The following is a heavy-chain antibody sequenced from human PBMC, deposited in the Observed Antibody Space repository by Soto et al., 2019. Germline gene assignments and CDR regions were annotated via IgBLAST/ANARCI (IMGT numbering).Heavy chain of an antibody. CDR1: RFTFSSYA. CDR2: ICVSGGST. Sequence: EVQLLESGGGLVQPGGSLRLSCAASRFTFSSYAMCWVRQAPGKGLEWVSSICVSGGSTYYADSVKRRFTISRDNSKNTLYLQMNSLRAEDTTVYYCAKDGYSITRNKPLDYWGQGTLVTVSS. V-gene: IGHV3-23*01. D-gene: IGHD2-2*01. J-gene: IGHJ4*02. CDR3: AKDGYSITRNKPLDY.